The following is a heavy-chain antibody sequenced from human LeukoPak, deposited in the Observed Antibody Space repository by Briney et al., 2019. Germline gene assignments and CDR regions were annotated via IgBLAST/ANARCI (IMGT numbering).Heavy chain of an antibody. Sequence: ASVKVSCKASGYTFTGYYMHWVRQAPGQGLEWMGWINPNSGGTNYAQKFQGRVTMTRDTSISTAYMELRSLRSDDTAVYYCARDLFSTDSSGYSDYWGQGTLVTVSS. V-gene: IGHV1-2*02. CDR1: GYTFTGYY. D-gene: IGHD3-22*01. J-gene: IGHJ4*02. CDR3: ARDLFSTDSSGYSDY. CDR2: INPNSGGT.